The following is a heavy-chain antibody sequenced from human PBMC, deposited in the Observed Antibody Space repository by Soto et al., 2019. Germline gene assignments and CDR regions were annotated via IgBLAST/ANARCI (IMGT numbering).Heavy chain of an antibody. V-gene: IGHV1-18*01. CDR3: ARAYTGFVIYNWFDP. Sequence: QVQLVQSGAEVKKPGASVKVSCRASGYSFIGYGISWVRQAPGQGLEWMGWISPYNGHTNYAQSLQDRVTLTTDTSTGTAYMELRSLTSDDTAVYYCARAYTGFVIYNWFDPWGQGTLVTVSS. D-gene: IGHD2-15*01. CDR2: ISPYNGHT. CDR1: GYSFIGYG. J-gene: IGHJ5*02.